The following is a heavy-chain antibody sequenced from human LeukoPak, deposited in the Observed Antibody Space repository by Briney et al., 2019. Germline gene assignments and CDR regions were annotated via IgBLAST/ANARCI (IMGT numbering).Heavy chain of an antibody. CDR2: ISAYNGNT. Sequence: ASVKVSCKASGYTFTSYGISWVRQAPGQGLEWMGWISAYNGNTNCAQKLQGRVTMTTDTSTSTAYMELRSLRSDDTAVYYCARGRTAYCGGDCYPTYYYYYGMDVWGQGTTVTVSS. V-gene: IGHV1-18*01. J-gene: IGHJ6*02. CDR3: ARGRTAYCGGDCYPTYYYYYGMDV. CDR1: GYTFTSYG. D-gene: IGHD2-21*02.